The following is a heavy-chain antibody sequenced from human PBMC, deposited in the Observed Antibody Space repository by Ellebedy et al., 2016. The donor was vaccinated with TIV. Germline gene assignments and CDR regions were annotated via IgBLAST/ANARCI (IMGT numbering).Heavy chain of an antibody. Sequence: SGPTLVKPTQTLTLTCTFSGFSIRTSGMCVSWIRQPPGRALEWLARIDWDDDKYYTTSLRTRLTISKDTSKNQVVLTMTDMDPVDTATYYCVRTPRARSTWYGDYWGQGILVTVSS. CDR2: IDWDDDK. J-gene: IGHJ4*02. D-gene: IGHD6-13*01. V-gene: IGHV2-70*11. CDR3: VRTPRARSTWYGDY. CDR1: GFSIRTSGMC.